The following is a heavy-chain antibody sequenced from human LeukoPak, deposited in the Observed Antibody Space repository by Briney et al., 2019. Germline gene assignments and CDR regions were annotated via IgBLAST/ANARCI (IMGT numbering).Heavy chain of an antibody. V-gene: IGHV3-53*01. CDR3: ARVPTSQWLLRPFDI. D-gene: IGHD3-22*01. J-gene: IGHJ3*02. CDR1: GFTVSSNY. Sequence: GGSLRLSCAASGFTVSSNYMSWVRQAPGKGLEWVSVIYSGGSTYYADSVKGRFTISRDNSKNTLYLQMNSLRAEDTALYYCARVPTSQWLLRPFDIWGQGTMVTVSS. CDR2: IYSGGST.